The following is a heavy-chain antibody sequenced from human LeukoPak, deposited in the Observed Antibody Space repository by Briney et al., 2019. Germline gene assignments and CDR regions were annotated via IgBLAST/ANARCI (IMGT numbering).Heavy chain of an antibody. CDR2: ISGSGGTT. V-gene: IGHV3-23*01. D-gene: IGHD4-17*01. CDR1: GFTFSSYA. J-gene: IGHJ3*02. Sequence: QAGGSLRLSCAASGFTFSSYAMSWVRQAPGKGLERLSAISGSGGTTHYADSVQGRFTISRDNSKNTLYLQIHFLRAEDTAVYYCAKGHSTVTTRPDDTFDIWGQGTMVIVSS. CDR3: AKGHSTVTTRPDDTFDI.